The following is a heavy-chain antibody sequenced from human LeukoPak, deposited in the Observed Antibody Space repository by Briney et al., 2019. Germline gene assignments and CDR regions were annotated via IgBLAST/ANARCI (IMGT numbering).Heavy chain of an antibody. J-gene: IGHJ4*02. CDR1: GFTFSDYY. V-gene: IGHV3-11*01. CDR2: VSQSGSTI. D-gene: IGHD5-18*01. CDR3: AREGHSYGSDY. Sequence: GGSLRLSCTASGFTFSDYYMSWIRQAPGKGLEWLSYVSQSGSTIYYADSVKGRFTISRDNGKNSLYLQMNSLRAEDTGMYYCAREGHSYGSDYWGQGTLVTVSS.